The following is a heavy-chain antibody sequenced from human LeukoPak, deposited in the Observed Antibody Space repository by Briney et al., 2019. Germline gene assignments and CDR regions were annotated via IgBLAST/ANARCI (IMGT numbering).Heavy chain of an antibody. CDR1: GFTFSSYW. J-gene: IGHJ4*02. V-gene: IGHV3-7*02. CDR3: ARTLYYYDSSGYYSDY. CDR2: IKQDGSEK. D-gene: IGHD3-22*01. Sequence: PGGSLRLSCAASGFTFSSYWMSWVRQAPGKGLEWVANIKQDGSEKYYVDSLKGRFTISRDNAKNSLYLQMNSLRAEDTAVYYCARTLYYYDSSGYYSDYWGQGTLVTVSS.